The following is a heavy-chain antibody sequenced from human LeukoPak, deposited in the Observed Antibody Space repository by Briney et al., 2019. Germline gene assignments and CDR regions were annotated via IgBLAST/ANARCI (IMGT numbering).Heavy chain of an antibody. V-gene: IGHV3-23*01. J-gene: IGHJ4*02. D-gene: IGHD2-2*01. CDR3: AKAVYVVVPAAAYYFDY. CDR2: ISGSGGST. Sequence: GGSLRLSCAASGFTFSSYGMSWVRQAPGKGLGWVSAISGSGGSTYYADSVKGRFTISRDNSKNTLYLQMNSLRAEDTAVYYCAKAVYVVVPAAAYYFDYWGQGTLVTVSS. CDR1: GFTFSSYG.